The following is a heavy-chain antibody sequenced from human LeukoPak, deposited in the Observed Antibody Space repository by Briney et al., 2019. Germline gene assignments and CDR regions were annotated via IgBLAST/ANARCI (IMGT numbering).Heavy chain of an antibody. CDR2: INPICGTA. D-gene: IGHD2-15*01. V-gene: IGHV1-69*05. CDR3: TGGGIPNLEKSKDTQTITRRTSISTADIALRTLMALGSAGSEYSTVYYCSGSNGPVAF. J-gene: IGHJ4*02. Sequence: SSVKVSCKASGGTFSSYDMTWVRQAPGQGLEWMGGINPICGTANYAQKCQGRVTITKDNSMSTAYMELSRLRSDDTAVYYWTGGGIPNLEKSKDTQTITRRTSISTADIALRTLMALGSAGSEYSTVYYCSGSNGPVAFWGQGTLVTVSS. CDR1: GGTFSSYD.